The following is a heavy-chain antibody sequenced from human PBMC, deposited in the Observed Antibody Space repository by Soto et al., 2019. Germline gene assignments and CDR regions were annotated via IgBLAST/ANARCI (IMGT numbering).Heavy chain of an antibody. CDR3: AKDYDILTGYDY. Sequence: GGSLRLSCAASGFTFDDYAMHWVRQAPGKGLEWVSLISWDGGSTYYADSVKGRFTISRDNSKNSLYLQMNSLRAEDTALYYCAKDYDILTGYDYWGQGTLVTVSS. V-gene: IGHV3-43D*03. D-gene: IGHD3-9*01. J-gene: IGHJ4*02. CDR1: GFTFDDYA. CDR2: ISWDGGST.